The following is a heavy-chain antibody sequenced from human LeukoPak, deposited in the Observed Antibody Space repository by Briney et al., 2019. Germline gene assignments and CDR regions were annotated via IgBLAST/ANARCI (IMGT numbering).Heavy chain of an antibody. CDR2: IYYSGST. CDR3: ASSGGWLQSLTLFDY. V-gene: IGHV4-39*07. D-gene: IGHD5-24*01. CDR1: GGSISSGGYY. J-gene: IGHJ4*02. Sequence: SQTLSLTCTVSGGSISSGGYYWGWIRQPPGKGLEWIGSIYYSGSTHYNPSLKSRVTISVDTSKNQFSLKLSSVTAADTAVYYCASSGGWLQSLTLFDYWGQGTLVTVSS.